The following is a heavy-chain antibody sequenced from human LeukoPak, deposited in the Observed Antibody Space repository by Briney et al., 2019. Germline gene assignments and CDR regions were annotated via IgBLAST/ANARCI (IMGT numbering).Heavy chain of an antibody. CDR2: IIPIFGTA. J-gene: IGHJ4*02. Sequence: GSSVKVSCKASGGTFSSYAISWVRQAPGQGLEWMGGIIPIFGTANYAQKFQGRVTITADESTSTAYMELSSLRSEDTAVYYCARGAVAGTGHYFDYWGQGTLVTVSS. D-gene: IGHD6-19*01. CDR1: GGTFSSYA. V-gene: IGHV1-69*01. CDR3: ARGAVAGTGHYFDY.